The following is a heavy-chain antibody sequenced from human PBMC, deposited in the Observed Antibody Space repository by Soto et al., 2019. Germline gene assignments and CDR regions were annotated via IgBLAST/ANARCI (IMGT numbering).Heavy chain of an antibody. V-gene: IGHV1-69*13. CDR2: IIPIFGTA. Sequence: SVKVSCKASGGTFSSYAISWVRQAPGQGLEWMGGIIPIFGTANYAQKFQGRVTITADESTSTAYMELSSLRSEDTAVYYCARDRGRRGLRYFDWLPSDFDYCGQRTLVTVSS. CDR1: GGTFSSYA. J-gene: IGHJ4*02. CDR3: ARDRGRRGLRYFDWLPSDFDY. D-gene: IGHD3-9*01.